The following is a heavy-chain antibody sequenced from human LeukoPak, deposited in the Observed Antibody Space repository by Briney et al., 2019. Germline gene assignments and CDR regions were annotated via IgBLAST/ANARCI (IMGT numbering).Heavy chain of an antibody. CDR3: AREGVEMATYAFDI. V-gene: IGHV3-66*01. CDR1: GFTVNRNY. J-gene: IGHJ3*02. CDR2: IYSGGTT. D-gene: IGHD5-24*01. Sequence: GGSLRLSCAASGFTVNRNYMSWVRQAPGKGLEWVSVIYSGGTTDYADSVKGRFIISRDSSKNTLHLQMNSLRAEDTAVYYCAREGVEMATYAFDIWGQGTMVTVSS.